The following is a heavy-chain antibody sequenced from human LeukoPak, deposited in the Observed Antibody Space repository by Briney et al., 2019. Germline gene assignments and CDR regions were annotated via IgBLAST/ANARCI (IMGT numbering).Heavy chain of an antibody. D-gene: IGHD5-12*01. V-gene: IGHV3-43*02. Sequence: GGSLRLSCAASGFTFDDYALHWVRQAPGKGLEWVSVIDGDGGGTKYADSVKGRFTISRDNSKNSLYLQMDNLRPEDTAFYYCARAPIVATVFVAFLDYWGQGTLVTVSS. CDR2: IDGDGGGT. CDR1: GFTFDDYA. CDR3: ARAPIVATVFVAFLDY. J-gene: IGHJ4*02.